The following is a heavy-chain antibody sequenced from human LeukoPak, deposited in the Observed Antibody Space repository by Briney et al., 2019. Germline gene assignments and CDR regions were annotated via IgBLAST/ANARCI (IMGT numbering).Heavy chain of an antibody. CDR1: GFTFSSYW. J-gene: IGHJ4*02. Sequence: PGGSLRLSCAASGFTFSSYWMSWVRQAPGKGLEWVANIKQDGSEKYYVDSVKGRFTISRDNAKNSLYLQMNSLRAEDTALYHCARDFRRLSGMSRPSPLDYWGQGTLVTVSS. CDR2: IKQDGSEK. V-gene: IGHV3-7*03. D-gene: IGHD2-2*01. CDR3: ARDFRRLSGMSRPSPLDY.